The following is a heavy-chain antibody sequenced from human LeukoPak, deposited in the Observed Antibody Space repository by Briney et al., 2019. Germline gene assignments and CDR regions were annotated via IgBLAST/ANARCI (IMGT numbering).Heavy chain of an antibody. Sequence: PGGSLRLSCVASGFTFSSYAMSWVRQAPGKGLEWVSVVSGGGHNTYYADSVKGRFTISRDNSKNTLYLQMNSLRAEDTAVYYCAKGDSGSHQYFDYWGQGTLVTVSS. CDR2: VSGGGHNT. V-gene: IGHV3-23*01. CDR1: GFTFSSYA. CDR3: AKGDSGSHQYFDY. J-gene: IGHJ4*02. D-gene: IGHD1-26*01.